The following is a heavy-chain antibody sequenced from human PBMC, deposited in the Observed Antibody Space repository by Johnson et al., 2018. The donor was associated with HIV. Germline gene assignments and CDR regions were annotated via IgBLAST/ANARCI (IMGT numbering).Heavy chain of an antibody. V-gene: IGHV3-30*14. J-gene: IGHJ3*02. Sequence: QVQLVESGGGLVQPGRSLRLSCAASGFTFSSFALHWVRQAPGTGLEWVAVISYDGSNKYYADSVKGRFTISRDNSKNTLYLQMNSLRAEDTAVYYCATGSPTVTTNAFDIWGQGTMVTVSS. D-gene: IGHD4-17*01. CDR1: GFTFSSFA. CDR3: ATGSPTVTTNAFDI. CDR2: ISYDGSNK.